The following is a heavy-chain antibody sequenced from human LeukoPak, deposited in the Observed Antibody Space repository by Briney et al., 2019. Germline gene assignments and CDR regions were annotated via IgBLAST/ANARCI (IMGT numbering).Heavy chain of an antibody. CDR3: ARGLSVGVAYGDN. V-gene: IGHV3-74*01. CDR2: INTDGSYT. CDR1: GFTFSSYW. D-gene: IGHD3-3*01. Sequence: GGSLRLSCAASGFTFSSYWMHWGRQAPGKGLVWVSRINTDGSYTDYADSVKGRFSISRDNAKNTLYLQMNSLRAEDAAVYFCARGLSVGVAYGDNWGQGTLVTVSS. J-gene: IGHJ4*02.